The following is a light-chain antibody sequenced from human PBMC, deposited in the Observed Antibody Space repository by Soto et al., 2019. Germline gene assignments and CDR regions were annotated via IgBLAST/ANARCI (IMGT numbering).Light chain of an antibody. Sequence: EIVLTQSPATLSLSPGERATLSCRASQSVSSYLAWYQQKPGQAPRLLIYDASNRATGILARFSCSGSGTDFTLTISSLEPEDFAVYYCQQRSNWPPGGITFGQGTRLEIK. CDR3: QQRSNWPPGGIT. V-gene: IGKV3-11*01. CDR1: QSVSSY. CDR2: DAS. J-gene: IGKJ5*01.